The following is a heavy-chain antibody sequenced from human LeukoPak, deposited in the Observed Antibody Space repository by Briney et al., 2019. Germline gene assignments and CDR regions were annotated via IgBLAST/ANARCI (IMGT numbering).Heavy chain of an antibody. V-gene: IGHV3-23*01. CDR3: AKDSAMIVVVIPDY. CDR1: GFTFSSYG. D-gene: IGHD3-22*01. CDR2: ISGSGGST. Sequence: GGSLRLSCAASGFTFSSYGMHWVRQAPGKGLEWVSAISGSGGSTYYADSMKGRFTISRDNSKNTLYLQVNSLRAEDTAVYYCAKDSAMIVVVIPDYWGQGTLVTVSS. J-gene: IGHJ4*02.